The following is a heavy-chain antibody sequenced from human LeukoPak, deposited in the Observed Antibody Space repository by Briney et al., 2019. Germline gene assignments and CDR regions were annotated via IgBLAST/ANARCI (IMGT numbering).Heavy chain of an antibody. D-gene: IGHD2-2*01. CDR2: INAGNGNT. Sequence: GASVKVSCKASGYTFTSYAMHGVRQAPGQRLEWMGWINAGNGNTKYSQKFQGRVTITRDTSASTAYMELSSLRSEDTAVYYCARDTCSSTSCFQRSNWFDPWGQGTLVTVSS. J-gene: IGHJ5*02. CDR1: GYTFTSYA. V-gene: IGHV1-3*01. CDR3: ARDTCSSTSCFQRSNWFDP.